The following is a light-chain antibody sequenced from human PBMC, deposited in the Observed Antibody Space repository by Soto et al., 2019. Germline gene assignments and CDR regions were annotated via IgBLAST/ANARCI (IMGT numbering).Light chain of an antibody. J-gene: IGKJ1*01. V-gene: IGKV3-15*01. Sequence: DIVMTQSQATLSDSPGGRVIVSCRASQDVSSHVAWYQQRPGQAPRLLINAASIMATDTPDRISVSGSGREGTLPISSLQSEDLAVYYCQQYNKWPWTFGQGNKVDI. CDR3: QQYNKWPWT. CDR1: QDVSSH. CDR2: AAS.